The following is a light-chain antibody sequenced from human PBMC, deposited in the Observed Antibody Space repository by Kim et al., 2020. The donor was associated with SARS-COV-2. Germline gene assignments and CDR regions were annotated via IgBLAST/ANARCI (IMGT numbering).Light chain of an antibody. CDR2: DAS. CDR3: HQYGGSPLT. CDR1: QSIGSSY. V-gene: IGKV3-20*01. Sequence: EIVLTQSPGTLSLSPGERATLSCRASQSIGSSYLAWYQQKPGQAPRLLIYDASNRATDIPDRFSGSGSGTDFTLTISRLEPEDYAVYFCHQYGGSPLTFGGGTKVDIK. J-gene: IGKJ4*01.